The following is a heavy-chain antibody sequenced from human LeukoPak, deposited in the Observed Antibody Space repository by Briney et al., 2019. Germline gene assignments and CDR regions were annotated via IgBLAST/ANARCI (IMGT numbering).Heavy chain of an antibody. V-gene: IGHV5-51*01. J-gene: IGHJ4*02. CDR3: ARAQSVLRFLEWLDPFDY. CDR1: GYSFTGYW. CDR2: IYPGDSDT. Sequence: GESLKISCKGSGYSFTGYWIGWVRQMPGKGLEWMGIIYPGDSDTRYSPSFQGQVTISADKSISTAYLQWSSLKASDTAMYYCARAQSVLRFLEWLDPFDYWGQGTLVTVSS. D-gene: IGHD3-3*01.